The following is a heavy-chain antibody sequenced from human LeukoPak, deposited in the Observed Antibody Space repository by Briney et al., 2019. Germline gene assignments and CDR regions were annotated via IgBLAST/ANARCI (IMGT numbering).Heavy chain of an antibody. Sequence: ASVKVSCKASGYTFTGYYMHWVRQAPGQGLEWMGWINPNSGGTNYAQKFQGRVTMTRDTSISTAYMELSSLRSDDTAVYYCARGGQIGCSSTSCYGMDVWGKGTTVTVSS. CDR2: INPNSGGT. CDR3: ARGGQIGCSSTSCYGMDV. CDR1: GYTFTGYY. V-gene: IGHV1-2*02. D-gene: IGHD2-2*01. J-gene: IGHJ6*04.